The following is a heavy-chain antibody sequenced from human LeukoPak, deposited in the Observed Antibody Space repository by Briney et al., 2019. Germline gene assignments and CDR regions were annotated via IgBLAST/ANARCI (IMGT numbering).Heavy chain of an antibody. D-gene: IGHD3-22*01. CDR3: ARDNLSSGYYYIDY. J-gene: IGHJ4*02. V-gene: IGHV4-30-2*01. Sequence: SQTLPLTCAVSGGSISSGGYSWSWIRQPPGKGLEWIGYIYHSGSTYYNPSLKSRVTISVDRSKNQFSLKLSSVTAADTAVYYCARDNLSSGYYYIDYWGQGTLVTVSS. CDR1: GGSISSGGYS. CDR2: IYHSGST.